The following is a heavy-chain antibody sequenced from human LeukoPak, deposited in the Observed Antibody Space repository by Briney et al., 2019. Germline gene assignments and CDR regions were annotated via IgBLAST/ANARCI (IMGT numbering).Heavy chain of an antibody. D-gene: IGHD3-22*01. CDR1: GGSISSGGYP. Sequence: SETLSLTCAVSGGSISSGGYPWSWIRQPPGKGLEWIGYIYYSGSTYYNPSLKSRVTISVDTSKNQFSLKPSSVTAADTAVYYCARGVDYYDSSGYYYDPHSFDYWGQGTLVTVSS. CDR2: IYYSGST. V-gene: IGHV4-30-4*07. CDR3: ARGVDYYDSSGYYYDPHSFDY. J-gene: IGHJ4*02.